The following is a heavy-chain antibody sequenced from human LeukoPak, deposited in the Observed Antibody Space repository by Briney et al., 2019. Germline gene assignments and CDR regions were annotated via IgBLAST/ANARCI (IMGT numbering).Heavy chain of an antibody. J-gene: IGHJ3*02. V-gene: IGHV4-34*01. Sequence: PSETLSLTCAVYGGSFSGYYWSWIRQPPGKGLEWIGEINHSGSTNYNPSLKSRVTMSVDTSKNQFSLKLSSVTAADTAVYYCARHGFPFYGFDIWGQGTMVTVSS. CDR1: GGSFSGYY. CDR2: INHSGST. D-gene: IGHD2-2*03. CDR3: ARHGFPFYGFDI.